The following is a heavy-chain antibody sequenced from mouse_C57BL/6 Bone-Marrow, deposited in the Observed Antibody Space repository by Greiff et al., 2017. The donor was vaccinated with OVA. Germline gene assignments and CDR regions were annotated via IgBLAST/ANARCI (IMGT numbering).Heavy chain of an antibody. J-gene: IGHJ1*03. CDR2: IWWDDDK. D-gene: IGHD2-3*01. CDR3: ARRYDPRWYFDV. V-gene: IGHV8-8*01. CDR1: GFSLSTFGMG. Sequence: QVTLKESGPGILQPSQTLSLTCSFSGFSLSTFGMGVGWIRPPSGKGLEWLAHIWWDDDKYYNPALKRRLTITKDTSKNQVFLKSANVDTADTATYYCARRYDPRWYFDVWGTGTTVTVSS.